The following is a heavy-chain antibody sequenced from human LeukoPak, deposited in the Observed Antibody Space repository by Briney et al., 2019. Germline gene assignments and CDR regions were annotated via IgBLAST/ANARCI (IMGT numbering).Heavy chain of an antibody. D-gene: IGHD3-16*01. CDR1: TFTKAC. V-gene: IGHV3-15*07. CDR2: VKNRGDGMAT. Sequence: VGSLRLSCVLSTFTKACMNVVRQAPGKGLGWVGRVKNRGDGMATDYAAPVKGRVIISRGYSKKTVYLQMDSLKTEDTAVYFCTPEYFGGFESWGQGTLVTVSS. CDR3: TPEYFGGFES. J-gene: IGHJ4*02.